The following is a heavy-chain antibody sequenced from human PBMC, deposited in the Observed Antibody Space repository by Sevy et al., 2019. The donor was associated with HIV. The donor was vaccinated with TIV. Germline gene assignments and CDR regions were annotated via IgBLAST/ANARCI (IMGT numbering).Heavy chain of an antibody. Sequence: GGSLRLSCAASEFTFSSYGMHWVRQAPGKGLEWVAVISYDGSNKYYADSVKGRFTISRDNSKNTLYLQMNSLRAEDTAVYYCAKSFRGVTITLFDYWGQGTLVTVSS. J-gene: IGHJ4*02. CDR2: ISYDGSNK. CDR3: AKSFRGVTITLFDY. CDR1: EFTFSSYG. D-gene: IGHD3-10*01. V-gene: IGHV3-30*18.